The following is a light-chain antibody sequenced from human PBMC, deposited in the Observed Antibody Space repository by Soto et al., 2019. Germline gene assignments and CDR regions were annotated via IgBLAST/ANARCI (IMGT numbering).Light chain of an antibody. J-gene: IGLJ1*01. CDR1: SSDVGSYNL. Sequence: QSALTQPASVSGSPGQTITISCTGTSSDVGSYNLVSWYQQHPGKAPKVMIYEVSKWPSGVPNRFSGSKSGNTASLTISGLQAEDEADYYCCSYAGSSTYGFGTGTKVTVL. CDR3: CSYAGSSTYG. V-gene: IGLV2-23*02. CDR2: EVS.